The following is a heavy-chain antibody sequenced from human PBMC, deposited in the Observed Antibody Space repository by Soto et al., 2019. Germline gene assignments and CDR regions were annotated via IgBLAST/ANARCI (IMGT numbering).Heavy chain of an antibody. CDR2: INPSGGST. J-gene: IGHJ3*02. D-gene: IGHD5-12*01. Sequence: ASVKVSCKASGYTFTSYYMHWVRQAPGQGLEWMGIINPSGGSTSYAQKFQGRVTMTRDTSTSTVYMELSSLRSEDTAVYYCARDPRGYSGYVDAFDIWGQGTMVTVSS. CDR1: GYTFTSYY. V-gene: IGHV1-46*03. CDR3: ARDPRGYSGYVDAFDI.